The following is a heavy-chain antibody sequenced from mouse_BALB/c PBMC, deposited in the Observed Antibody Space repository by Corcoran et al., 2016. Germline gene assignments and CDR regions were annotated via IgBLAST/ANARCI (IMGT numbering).Heavy chain of an antibody. J-gene: IGHJ2*01. CDR3: AYLYYFDY. CDR1: GYTFTYYV. V-gene: IGHV1-81*01. Sequence: QFQLQQSGPELVKPGASVKMSCKASGYTFTYYVISWVKQRTGQGLEWIGEIYPGSGSTYYNEKFKGKATLTADKSSNIAYMQLSSLTSEDSAVYFCAYLYYFDYWGQGTTLTVSS. CDR2: IYPGSGST.